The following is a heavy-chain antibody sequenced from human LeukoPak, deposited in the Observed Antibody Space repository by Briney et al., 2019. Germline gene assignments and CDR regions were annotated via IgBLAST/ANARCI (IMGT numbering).Heavy chain of an antibody. V-gene: IGHV1-2*02. CDR1: GYTFTGYY. J-gene: IGHJ4*02. D-gene: IGHD2-2*01. CDR3: AREATGSSTSCYPDY. CDR2: INPNSGGT. Sequence: GASVKVSCKASGYTFTGYYMHWVRQAPGQGLEWMGWINPNSGGTNYAQKFQGRVTMTRDTSISTAYMELSRLRSDDTAVYYCAREATGSSTSCYPDYWGQGTLVTVSS.